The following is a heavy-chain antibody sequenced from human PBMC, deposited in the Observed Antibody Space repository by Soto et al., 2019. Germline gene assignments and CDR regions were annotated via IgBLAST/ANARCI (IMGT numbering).Heavy chain of an antibody. CDR1: GLSFSRLW. CDR2: IREDGSEK. CDR3: TNDKFSGNYYVRGITYYFEY. J-gene: IGHJ4*02. D-gene: IGHD1-26*01. V-gene: IGHV3-7*03. Sequence: GSLRLSCAVSGLSFSRLWMTWFRQAPGTGLQWVATIREDGSEKYYVDSVKGRFTIFRDSAKSSMYLQMNSLRAEDTAVYYCTNDKFSGNYYVRGITYYFEYWGQGTLVTVSS.